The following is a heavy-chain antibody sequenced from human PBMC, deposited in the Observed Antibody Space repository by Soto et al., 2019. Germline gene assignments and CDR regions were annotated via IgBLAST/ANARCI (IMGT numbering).Heavy chain of an antibody. V-gene: IGHV4-59*01. D-gene: IGHD3-10*01. Sequence: QVKLQESGPGLVKPSETLSLTCAVSGGSFGNYLLNWIRQSPEKGLEWIGFITPGGHTHYNSSLKSPVTISVDTSKKQFSLRMTSVTTADTAVYYCARDGGVEGVSTWFDPWGQGTLVTVSS. CDR2: ITPGGHT. J-gene: IGHJ5*02. CDR1: GGSFGNYL. CDR3: ARDGGVEGVSTWFDP.